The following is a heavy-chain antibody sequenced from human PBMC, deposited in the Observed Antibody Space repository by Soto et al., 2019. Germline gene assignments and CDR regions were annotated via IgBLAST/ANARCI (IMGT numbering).Heavy chain of an antibody. J-gene: IGHJ4*02. Sequence: PGGSLRLSCAASGFTFSRYWMHWVRQAPGKGLVWVSRINIYGSSTDYADSVKGRFTISRDNARNSMSLQMNSLRDEDTALYYCAKGPHTNAGWPYYLDSWCQGAPVTVSS. CDR3: AKGPHTNAGWPYYLDS. D-gene: IGHD6-19*01. CDR1: GFTFSRYW. V-gene: IGHV3-74*01. CDR2: INIYGSST.